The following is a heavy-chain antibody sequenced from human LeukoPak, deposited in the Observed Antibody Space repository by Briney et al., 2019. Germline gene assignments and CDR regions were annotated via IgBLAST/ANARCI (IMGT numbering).Heavy chain of an antibody. J-gene: IGHJ4*02. D-gene: IGHD3-22*01. CDR2: IIPIFGTA. V-gene: IGHV1-69*13. CDR3: ARTTTYYYDSSGYYPDY. CDR1: GGTFSSYA. Sequence: SSVKVSCKASGGTFSSYAISWVRQAPGQGLEWMGGIIPIFGTANYAQKFQGRVTITADESTSTAYMELSSLRSEDTAVYYCARTTTYYYDSSGYYPDYWGQGTLVTASS.